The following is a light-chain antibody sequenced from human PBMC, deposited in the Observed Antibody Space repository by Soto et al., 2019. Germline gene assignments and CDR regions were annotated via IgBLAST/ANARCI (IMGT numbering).Light chain of an antibody. CDR1: SSDVGSYNL. CDR2: EGS. CDR3: CSYAGTVV. Sequence: QSALTQPASVSGSPGQSITISCTGTSSDVGSYNLVSWYQQHPGKAPKLMIYEGSKRPSGVSNRFSGSKSGNTASLTISGLQPEDEADYYCCSYAGTVVFGGGTKVTVL. J-gene: IGLJ2*01. V-gene: IGLV2-23*01.